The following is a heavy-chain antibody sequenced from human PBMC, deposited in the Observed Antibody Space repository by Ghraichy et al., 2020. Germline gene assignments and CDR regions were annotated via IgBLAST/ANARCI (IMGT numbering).Heavy chain of an antibody. D-gene: IGHD3-16*01. CDR1: GSTFRSYW. V-gene: IGHV3-74*01. CDR2: INEDGRIT. CDR3: ARDVGGQSSF. Sequence: GGSLRLSCEDSGSTFRSYWMHWVRQVPGKGLVWVTRINEDGRITNYTDSVEGRFTVSRDNARNTLYLEMNSLRAEDTAVYYCARDVGGQSSFWGQGTLVTVSS. J-gene: IGHJ4*02.